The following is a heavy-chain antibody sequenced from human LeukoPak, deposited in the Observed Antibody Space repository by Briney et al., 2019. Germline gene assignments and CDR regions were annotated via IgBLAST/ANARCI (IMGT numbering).Heavy chain of an antibody. Sequence: SETLSLTCAVYGGSFSGYYWSWIRQPPGKGLEWIGEINHSGSTNYNPSLKSRVTISVDTSKNQFSLMLSSVTAADTAVYYCARDYNWFDSWGQGTLVTVSS. D-gene: IGHD3-10*01. J-gene: IGHJ5*01. V-gene: IGHV4-34*01. CDR1: GGSFSGYY. CDR2: INHSGST. CDR3: ARDYNWFDS.